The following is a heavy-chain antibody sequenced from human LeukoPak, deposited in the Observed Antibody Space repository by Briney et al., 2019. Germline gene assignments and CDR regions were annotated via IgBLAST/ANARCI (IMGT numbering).Heavy chain of an antibody. V-gene: IGHV3-48*01. CDR3: ARGSTYYDSSGQVPFDY. D-gene: IGHD3-22*01. J-gene: IGHJ4*02. CDR1: GFTFSTYS. CDR2: ISGSSSTI. Sequence: GGSLRLSCAASGFTFSTYSMNWVRQAPGKGLEWVSYISGSSSTIYYADSVKGRFTISRDNAKNSLYLQMNSLRAEDTAVYYCARGSTYYDSSGQVPFDYWGQGTLVTVSS.